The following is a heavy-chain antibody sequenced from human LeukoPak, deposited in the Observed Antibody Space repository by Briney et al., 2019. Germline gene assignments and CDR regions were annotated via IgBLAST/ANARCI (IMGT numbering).Heavy chain of an antibody. CDR2: ISGSGGST. Sequence: PGGSLRLSCAASGFTFSSYAMSWVRQAPGKGLEWVSAISGSGGSTYYADSVKGRFTISRDNSKNTLYLQMNSLRAEDTAVYYCAKDGAVFGVVTPDPPYWGQGTLVTVSS. J-gene: IGHJ4*02. CDR1: GFTFSSYA. V-gene: IGHV3-23*01. CDR3: AKDGAVFGVVTPDPPY. D-gene: IGHD3-3*01.